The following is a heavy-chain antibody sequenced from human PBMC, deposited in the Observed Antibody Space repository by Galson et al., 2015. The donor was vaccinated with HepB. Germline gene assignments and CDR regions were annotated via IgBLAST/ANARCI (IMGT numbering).Heavy chain of an antibody. J-gene: IGHJ4*02. V-gene: IGHV6-1*01. CDR2: TYYRSKWYN. D-gene: IGHD1/OR15-1a*01. CDR3: ARVNRSYFDY. Sequence: CAISGDSVSSNSAGWNWIRQSPSRGLEWLGRTYYRSKWYNDYAVSVKSRITINPDTSKNQFSLQLNSVTPEDTAVYHCARVNRSYFDYWGQGTLVTVSS. CDR1: GDSVSSNSAG.